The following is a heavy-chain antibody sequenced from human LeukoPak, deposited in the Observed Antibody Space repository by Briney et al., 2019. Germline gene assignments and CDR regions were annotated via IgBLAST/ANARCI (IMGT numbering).Heavy chain of an antibody. CDR1: GYTFTNYG. V-gene: IGHV1-18*01. Sequence: ASVKVSCKTSGYTFTNYGISWERQAPGQGLEWMGWISAYNGNTNYAQNFQGRVTMTTDTSTSTAYMELRSLRSDDTAVYYCAKGSQWLVHYMDVWGKGTTVTVSS. J-gene: IGHJ6*03. CDR2: ISAYNGNT. CDR3: AKGSQWLVHYMDV. D-gene: IGHD6-19*01.